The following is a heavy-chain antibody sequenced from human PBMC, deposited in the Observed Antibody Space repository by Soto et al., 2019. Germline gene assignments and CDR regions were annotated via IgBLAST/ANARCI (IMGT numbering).Heavy chain of an antibody. D-gene: IGHD2-2*01. CDR3: ARARGPVVPADGAFDI. V-gene: IGHV4-30-4*01. J-gene: IGHJ3*02. Sequence: SETLSLTCTVSGGSIISGDYYFICIRQPPWKGLELIGYIYYSGSTYYNPSLKSRVTISVDTSKNQFSLKLSSVTAADTAVYYCARARGPVVPADGAFDIWGQGTMVTVSS. CDR1: GGSIISGDYY. CDR2: IYYSGST.